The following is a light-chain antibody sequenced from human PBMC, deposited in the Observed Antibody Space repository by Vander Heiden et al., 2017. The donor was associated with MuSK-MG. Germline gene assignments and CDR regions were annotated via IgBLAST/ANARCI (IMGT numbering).Light chain of an antibody. CDR2: AAS. V-gene: IGKV1-39*01. J-gene: IGKJ2*01. CDR1: QSISSY. Sequence: DIQMTQSPSSLSASVGDRVTITCRASQSISSYLNWYQQKPGKAPKLLIYAASSLQRGVPSRFSGSGSGTDFTLTISSLQPEDFATYYCQQSYSNPPETTFGQGTKLEIK. CDR3: QQSYSNPPETT.